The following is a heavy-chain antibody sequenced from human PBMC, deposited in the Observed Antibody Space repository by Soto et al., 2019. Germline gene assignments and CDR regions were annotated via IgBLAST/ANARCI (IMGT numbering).Heavy chain of an antibody. CDR2: ISSSSSYT. D-gene: IGHD6-6*01. J-gene: IGHJ4*02. CDR3: ARCGISSPYYFDY. Sequence: PGGSLRLSCAASGFTFSDYYMSWIRQAPGKGLEWVSYISSSSSYTNYADSVKGRFTISRDNAKNSLYLQMNSLRAEDTAVYYCARCGISSPYYFDYWGQGTLVTVSS. V-gene: IGHV3-11*06. CDR1: GFTFSDYY.